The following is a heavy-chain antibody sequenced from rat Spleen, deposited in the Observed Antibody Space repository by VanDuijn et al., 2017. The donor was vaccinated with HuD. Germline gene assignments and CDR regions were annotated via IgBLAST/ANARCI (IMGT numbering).Heavy chain of an antibody. J-gene: IGHJ3*01. Sequence: EVQLQESGPGLVKPSQSLSLTCSVTFYSITSSYKWTWIRQFPGNKLEWMGYINNAGNTNYNPSLKSRISITRDTSKNQFFLQLNSVTTEDTATYYCARWGLGYYGYEGGFAYWGQGTLVTVSS. CDR1: FYSITSSYK. CDR3: ARWGLGYYGYEGGFAY. CDR2: INNAGNT. D-gene: IGHD1-7*01. V-gene: IGHV3-3*01.